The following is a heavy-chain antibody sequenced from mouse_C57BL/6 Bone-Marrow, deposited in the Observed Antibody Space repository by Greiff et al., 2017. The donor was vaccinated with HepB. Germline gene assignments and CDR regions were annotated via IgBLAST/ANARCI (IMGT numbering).Heavy chain of an antibody. Sequence: QVQLQQPGAELVRPGSSVKLSCKASGYTFTSYWMHWVKQRPVHGLEWIGNIDPSDSETHYNQKFKDKATLTVDKSSSTAFMQLRSLTSEDTAVYYCARPDNGSSYRFAYWGQGTLVTVSA. V-gene: IGHV1-52*01. CDR3: ARPDNGSSYRFAY. CDR2: IDPSDSET. J-gene: IGHJ3*01. D-gene: IGHD1-1*01. CDR1: GYTFTSYW.